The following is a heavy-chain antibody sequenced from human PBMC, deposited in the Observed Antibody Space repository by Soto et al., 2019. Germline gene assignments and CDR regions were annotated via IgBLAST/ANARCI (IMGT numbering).Heavy chain of an antibody. CDR2: INPNSGGT. CDR1: GYTFTGYY. J-gene: IGHJ6*02. Sequence: ASVKVSCKASGYTFTGYYMHWVRQAPGQGLEWMGWINPNSGGTNYAQKFQGWVTMTRDTSISTAYMELSRLRSDDTAVYYCASFSSWPNENYYGMDVWGQGTTVTVSS. CDR3: ASFSSWPNENYYGMDV. V-gene: IGHV1-2*04. D-gene: IGHD6-13*01.